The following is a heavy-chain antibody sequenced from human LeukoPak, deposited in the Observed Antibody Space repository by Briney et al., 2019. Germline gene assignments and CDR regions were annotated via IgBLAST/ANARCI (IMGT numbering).Heavy chain of an antibody. CDR1: GDSISGHY. J-gene: IGHJ4*02. CDR3: ARXSYSXXWXXDY. V-gene: IGHV4-59*11. Sequence: PSEPLSLTCTVSGDSISGHYWNWIRQTPGKGLEWIGYIYYSGTTNYNPSLKSRVTISLDTSKNQFSLKLSSVTAADTAVYYCARXSYSXXWXXDYWGQ. CDR2: IYYSGTT. D-gene: IGHD6-13*01.